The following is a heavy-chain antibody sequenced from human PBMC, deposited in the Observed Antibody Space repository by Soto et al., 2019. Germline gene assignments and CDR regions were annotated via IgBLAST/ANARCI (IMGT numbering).Heavy chain of an antibody. D-gene: IGHD4-17*01. J-gene: IGHJ4*02. Sequence: ASVKVSCKASGGTFSSYTISWVRQAPGQGLEWMGRIIPILGIANYAQKFQGRVTITADKSTSTAYMELSSLRSEDTAVYYCAREGPQNGDYDYWGQGTLVTVSS. V-gene: IGHV1-69*04. CDR1: GGTFSSYT. CDR2: IIPILGIA. CDR3: AREGPQNGDYDY.